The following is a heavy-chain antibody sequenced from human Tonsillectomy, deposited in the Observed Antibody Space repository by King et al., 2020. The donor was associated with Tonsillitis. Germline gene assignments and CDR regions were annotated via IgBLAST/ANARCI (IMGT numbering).Heavy chain of an antibody. Sequence: DVQLVESGGGLVQPGGSLRLSCAASGFTFSSYAMSWVRQAPGKGLEWVSVIYSGGSSTYYADSVKGRFTISRDNSKNTLYLQMNSLRAEDTAVYYCAKDGRQLWFSGYFDYWGQGTLVTVSS. CDR1: GFTFSSYA. V-gene: IGHV3-23*03. CDR2: IYSGGSST. CDR3: AKDGRQLWFSGYFDY. D-gene: IGHD5-18*01. J-gene: IGHJ4*02.